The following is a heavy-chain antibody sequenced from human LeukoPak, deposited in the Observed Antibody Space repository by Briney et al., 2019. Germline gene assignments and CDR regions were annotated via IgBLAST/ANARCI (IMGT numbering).Heavy chain of an antibody. CDR2: IYPGDFDT. CDR3: ARSTLRDAFDI. J-gene: IGHJ3*02. Sequence: GESLKISCKGSGYTYTSYWIGWVRQMPGKGLEWMGIIYPGDFDTRYSPSFQGQVIISADKSISTAYLHWSSLRASDTAIYYCARSTLRDAFDIWGQGTMVTVSS. V-gene: IGHV5-51*01. CDR1: GYTYTSYW.